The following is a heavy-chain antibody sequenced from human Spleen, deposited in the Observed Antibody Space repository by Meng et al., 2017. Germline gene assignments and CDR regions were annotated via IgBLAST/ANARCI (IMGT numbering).Heavy chain of an antibody. CDR3: AKDRGYDPKGGMDV. V-gene: IGHV3-23*01. Sequence: GESLKISCAASGFIFSNYVMNWVRQAPGKGLEWVSTISGSGGTTFYADSVKGRFTISRANSKNTLYLQMNSLRAEDTAVYYCAKDRGYDPKGGMDVWGQGTTVTVSS. CDR2: ISGSGGTT. CDR1: GFIFSNYV. J-gene: IGHJ6*02. D-gene: IGHD3-10*01.